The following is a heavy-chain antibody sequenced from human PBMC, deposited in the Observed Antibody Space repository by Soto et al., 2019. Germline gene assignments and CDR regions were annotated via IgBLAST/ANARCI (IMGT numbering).Heavy chain of an antibody. CDR1: GFTFSSYA. CDR2: ISGSGGST. V-gene: IGHV3-23*01. D-gene: IGHD5-12*01. Sequence: GGSLRLSCAASGFTFSSYAMSWVRQAPGKGLEWVSAISGSGGSTYYADSVKGRFTISRDNSKNTLYLQMNSLRAEDTAVYYCAGRDGYNYGLDYWGQGTLVTVSS. CDR3: AGRDGYNYGLDY. J-gene: IGHJ4*02.